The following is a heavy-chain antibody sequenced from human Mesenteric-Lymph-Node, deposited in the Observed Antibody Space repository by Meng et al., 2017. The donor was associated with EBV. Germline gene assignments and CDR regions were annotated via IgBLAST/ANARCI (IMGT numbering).Heavy chain of an antibody. V-gene: IGHV4-34*01. J-gene: IGHJ2*01. CDR1: GGSFSGYY. CDR3: ARGATSVFDL. CDR2: INHSGST. Sequence: QVQLQQWGTXLVKAXXXLSLTCAVYGGSFSGYYWSWIRQPPGTGLEWIGEINHSGSTNYNPSLKSRVTISVDTSKNQFSLQLNSVTPEDTAVYYCARGATSVFDLWGRGTLVTVAS.